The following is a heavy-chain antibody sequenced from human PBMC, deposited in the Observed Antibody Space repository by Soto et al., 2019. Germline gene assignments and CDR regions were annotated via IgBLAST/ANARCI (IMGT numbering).Heavy chain of an antibody. CDR2: IHWDNDK. D-gene: IGHD3-16*01. V-gene: IGHV2-5*02. CDR3: ALREGAYYVWGSCTGAFDM. CDR1: GFSLNTTVVG. J-gene: IGHJ3*02. Sequence: QITLKESGPTLVQPTQTLTLTCTFSGFSLNTTVVGVGCLRQPPGNALEWLALIHWDNDKRYNLSLKTRLTLTKDTSKNPVVLKMTNMDHVDTYTYFCALREGAYYVWGSCTGAFDMGGQGPMVTVSS.